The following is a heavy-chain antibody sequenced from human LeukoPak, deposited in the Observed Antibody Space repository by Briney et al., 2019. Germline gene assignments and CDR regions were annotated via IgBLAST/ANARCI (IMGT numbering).Heavy chain of an antibody. CDR1: GFTFSSYA. CDR2: ISYDGSNK. Sequence: GRSLRPSCAASGFTFSSYAMHWVRQAPGKGLEWVAVISYDGSNKYYADSVKGRFTISRDNSKNTLYLQMNSLRAEDTAVYYCARGDNWNPIFVFDYWGQGTLVTVSS. D-gene: IGHD1-20*01. J-gene: IGHJ4*02. CDR3: ARGDNWNPIFVFDY. V-gene: IGHV3-30*04.